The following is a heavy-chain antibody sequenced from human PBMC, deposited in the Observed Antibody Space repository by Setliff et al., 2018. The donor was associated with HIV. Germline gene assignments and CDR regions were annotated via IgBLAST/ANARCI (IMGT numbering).Heavy chain of an antibody. CDR1: GGSFSGHY. D-gene: IGHD2-21*02. V-gene: IGHV4-34*01. CDR3: ARGSRSPLVNKFRVTPAFDY. J-gene: IGHJ4*01. Sequence: PSETLSLTCAVHGGSFSGHYWSWIRQTPGKGLEWIGDISHSGSTNYNPSLKSRVTISVDTSKNQFSLRLTSVTAADTAVYFCARGSRSPLVNKFRVTPAFDYWGQGTLVTVSS. CDR2: ISHSGST.